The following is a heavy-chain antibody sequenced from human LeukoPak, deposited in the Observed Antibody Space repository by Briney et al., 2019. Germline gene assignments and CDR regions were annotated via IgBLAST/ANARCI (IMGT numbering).Heavy chain of an antibody. J-gene: IGHJ4*02. CDR3: ARRPCSGGICYPPDY. CDR1: GFTFSSYE. V-gene: IGHV3-48*03. CDR2: ISSSAGTT. D-gene: IGHD2-15*01. Sequence: PGGSLRLSCAASGFTFSSYEMNWVRQAPGKGLEWVSYISSSAGTTYYADSVKGRFTVSRDNAKNTLYLQMNSLRDEDTAVYYCARRPCSGGICYPPDYWGQGTPVTVSS.